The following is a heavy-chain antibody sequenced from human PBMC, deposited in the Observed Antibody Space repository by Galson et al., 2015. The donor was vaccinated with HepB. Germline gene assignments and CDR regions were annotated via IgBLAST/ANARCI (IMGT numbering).Heavy chain of an antibody. V-gene: IGHV3-30*03. CDR2: ISFHGNSK. Sequence: SLRLSCAASGFIFSNYGIHWVRQAPGKGLEWVALISFHGNSKYYADSVKGRFTMSRDNSNNTVFREMNSLRPEDTAVYYCARDLGNDFWSGYTFYYYYGMDVGGQGTTVTVSS. J-gene: IGHJ6*02. CDR1: GFIFSNYG. D-gene: IGHD3-3*01. CDR3: ARDLGNDFWSGYTFYYYYGMDV.